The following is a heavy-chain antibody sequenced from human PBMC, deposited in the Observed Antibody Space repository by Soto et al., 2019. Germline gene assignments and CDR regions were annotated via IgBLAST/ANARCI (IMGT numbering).Heavy chain of an antibody. Sequence: GGSLRLSCAASGFTFSSYAMSWVRQAPGKGLERVSAISGSGGSTYYADSVKGRFTISRDNSKNTLYLQMNSLRAEDTAVYYCAKDASTYYDFWSGYSNFDYWGQGTLVTVSS. CDR2: ISGSGGST. D-gene: IGHD3-3*01. CDR1: GFTFSSYA. J-gene: IGHJ4*02. CDR3: AKDASTYYDFWSGYSNFDY. V-gene: IGHV3-23*01.